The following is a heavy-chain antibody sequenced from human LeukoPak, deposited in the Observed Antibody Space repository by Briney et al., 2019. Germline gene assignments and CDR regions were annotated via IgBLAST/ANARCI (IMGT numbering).Heavy chain of an antibody. J-gene: IGHJ5*02. CDR3: ARGGGADWFDP. V-gene: IGHV4-34*01. Sequence: SETLSLTCAVYGGSFSGYYWSWIRQPPGKGLEWIGVINHIVSTNYNPSLKSRATISVDTSKNQFSLKLSSVTAADTAVYYCARGGGADWFDPWGQGTLVTVSS. CDR1: GGSFSGYY. D-gene: IGHD3-10*01. CDR2: INHIVST.